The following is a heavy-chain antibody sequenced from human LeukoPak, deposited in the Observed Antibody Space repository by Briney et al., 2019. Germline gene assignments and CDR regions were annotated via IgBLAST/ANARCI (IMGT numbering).Heavy chain of an antibody. CDR2: FDPEDGET. CDR3: ATDRDGSSWYDEAFDI. V-gene: IGHV1-24*01. CDR1: GYTLTELS. D-gene: IGHD6-13*01. Sequence: GASVKVSCKVSGYTLTELSMHWVRQAPGKGLEWMGGFDPEDGETIYAQKFQGRVTMTEDTSTDTAYMELSSLRSEDTAVYYCATDRDGSSWYDEAFDIWGQGTMVTVSS. J-gene: IGHJ3*02.